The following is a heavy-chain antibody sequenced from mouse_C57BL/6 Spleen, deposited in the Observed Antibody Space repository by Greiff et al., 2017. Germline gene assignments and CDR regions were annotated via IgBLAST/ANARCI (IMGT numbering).Heavy chain of an antibody. CDR1: GYTFTSYW. CDR3: ARGKNGSSYVDWYFDV. V-gene: IGHV1-7*01. D-gene: IGHD1-1*01. J-gene: IGHJ1*03. CDR2: INPSSGYT. Sequence: LQESGAELAKPGASVKLSCKASGYTFTSYWMHWVKQRPGQGLEWIGYINPSSGYTKYNQKFKDKATLNADKSSSTAYMQLSSLTYEDSAVYYCARGKNGSSYVDWYFDVWGTGTTVTVSS.